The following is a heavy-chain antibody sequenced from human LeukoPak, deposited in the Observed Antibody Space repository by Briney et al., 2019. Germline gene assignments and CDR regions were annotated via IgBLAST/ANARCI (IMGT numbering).Heavy chain of an antibody. CDR2: IYSSGST. V-gene: IGHV3-66*01. CDR3: GRGPSGYHNT. Sequence: GGSLRLSCAASEFSVGSNYMTWVRQAPGKGLEWVSLIYSSGSTYYADSVKGRFTISRDNSKNTLHLQMNSLRAEDTAAYYCGRGPSGYHNTGGQGTLVTVSS. CDR1: EFSVGSNY. J-gene: IGHJ4*02. D-gene: IGHD5-12*01.